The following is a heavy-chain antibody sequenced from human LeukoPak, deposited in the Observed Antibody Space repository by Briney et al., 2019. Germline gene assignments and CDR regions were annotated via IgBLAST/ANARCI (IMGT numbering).Heavy chain of an antibody. D-gene: IGHD4-17*01. CDR3: TRNYYGDSGGFFDY. Sequence: GRSLIPSCTASGFTFGDYAMSWVRQAPGKGLEWVGFIRSKAYGGTSEYAASVKGRFTISRDDSKSIAYLQINSLKTEDTALYYCTRNYYGDSGGFFDYWGQGTLVAVSS. J-gene: IGHJ4*02. CDR2: IRSKAYGGTS. CDR1: GFTFGDYA. V-gene: IGHV3-49*04.